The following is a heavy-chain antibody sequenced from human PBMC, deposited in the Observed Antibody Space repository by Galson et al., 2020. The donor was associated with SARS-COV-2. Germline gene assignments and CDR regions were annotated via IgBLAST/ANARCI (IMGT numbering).Heavy chain of an antibody. CDR3: TTDVFSLYYDILTGYYRLDY. Sequence: GGSLRLSCAASGFTFSNYGIHWVRQAPGKGLEWVAIISYDGGNKYYADSVKGRFTISRDDSKNTLYLQMNSLKTEDTAVYYCTTDVFSLYYDILTGYYRLDYWGQGTLVTVSS. CDR1: GFTFSNYG. J-gene: IGHJ4*02. CDR2: ISYDGGNK. V-gene: IGHV3-30*03. D-gene: IGHD3-9*01.